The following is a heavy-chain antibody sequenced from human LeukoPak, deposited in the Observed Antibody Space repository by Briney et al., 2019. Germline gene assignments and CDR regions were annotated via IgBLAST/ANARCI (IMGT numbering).Heavy chain of an antibody. Sequence: GGALRLSCAASGFTFSSYWMSWGRQAPGKGLEWVAKIKQDGSEKYYVDSVKGRFTISRDNAKNSLYLQMNSLRAEDTAVYYCARDPHSLDYWGQGTLVTVSS. D-gene: IGHD5-18*01. J-gene: IGHJ4*02. CDR2: IKQDGSEK. V-gene: IGHV3-7*01. CDR1: GFTFSSYW. CDR3: ARDPHSLDY.